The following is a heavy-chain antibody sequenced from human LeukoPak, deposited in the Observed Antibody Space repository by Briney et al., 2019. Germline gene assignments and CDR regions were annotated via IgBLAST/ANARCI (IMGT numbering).Heavy chain of an antibody. J-gene: IGHJ3*02. CDR3: ARDFGGYCSSTSCYAPNAFDI. CDR2: IYYSGST. CDR1: GGSISSGGYY. D-gene: IGHD2-2*01. V-gene: IGHV4-31*03. Sequence: SETLSLTCTVSGGSISSGGYYWSWIRQHPGKGLEWIGYIYYSGSTYYNPSLKSRVTMSVDTSKNQFSLKLSSVTAADTAVYYCARDFGGYCSSTSCYAPNAFDIWGQGTMVTVSS.